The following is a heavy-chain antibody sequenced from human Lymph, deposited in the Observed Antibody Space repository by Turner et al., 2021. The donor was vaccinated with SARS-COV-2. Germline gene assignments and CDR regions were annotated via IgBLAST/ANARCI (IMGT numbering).Heavy chain of an antibody. D-gene: IGHD3-22*01. CDR2: INPNSGGT. CDR3: ARGGLYYYDSSAYYNDAFDI. Sequence: QVQLVQSGAAVKKPGASVKVSCKASGYTFTDYYMHWVRQAPGQGLEWMGWINPNSGGTDYAQKFQGRVTVTRDASFNTAYMELTRLRSDDTAVYYCARGGLYYYDSSAYYNDAFDIWGQGTMVTVSS. CDR1: GYTFTDYY. V-gene: IGHV1-2*02. J-gene: IGHJ3*02.